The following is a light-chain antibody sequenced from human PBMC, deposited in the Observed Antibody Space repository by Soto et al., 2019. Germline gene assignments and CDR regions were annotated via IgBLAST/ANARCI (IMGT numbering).Light chain of an antibody. CDR1: QTISTY. CDR2: AAS. Sequence: DIQMTQSPSSLSASVGDRVTITCRARQTISTYLNWYQQKPGKAPNLLIYAASSLQSGVPSRFSGSGSGTDFTLSIRSLQPDDFATYYCQQTYSTPQTFGQGTKVEIK. CDR3: QQTYSTPQT. J-gene: IGKJ1*01. V-gene: IGKV1-39*01.